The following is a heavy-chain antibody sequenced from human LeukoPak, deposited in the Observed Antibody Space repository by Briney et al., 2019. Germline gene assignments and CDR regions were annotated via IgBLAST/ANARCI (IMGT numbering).Heavy chain of an antibody. V-gene: IGHV1-69*13. J-gene: IGHJ1*01. CDR2: IIPIFGTA. D-gene: IGHD6-13*01. CDR1: GGTFSSYA. CDR3: AREYARSSSWADH. Sequence: SVKVSCKASGGTFSSYAISWVRQAPGQGLEWMGGIIPIFGTANYAQKFQGRVTITADESTSTAYMELSSLRSEDTAVYFCAREYARSSSWADHWGQGTLVTVSS.